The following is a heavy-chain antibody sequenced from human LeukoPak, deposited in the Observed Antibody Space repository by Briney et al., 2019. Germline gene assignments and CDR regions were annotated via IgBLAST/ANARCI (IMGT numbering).Heavy chain of an antibody. J-gene: IGHJ4*02. V-gene: IGHV3-23*01. D-gene: IGHD3-22*01. CDR2: ISGSGGST. CDR3: AKDFPITYYYDSSGYN. Sequence: GGSLRLSCAASGFTFSSYAMSWVRQAPGKGLEGVSAISGSGGSTYYADSVKGRFTICRDNSKNTLYLQMNSLRAEDTAVYYCAKDFPITYYYDSSGYNWGQGTLVTVSS. CDR1: GFTFSSYA.